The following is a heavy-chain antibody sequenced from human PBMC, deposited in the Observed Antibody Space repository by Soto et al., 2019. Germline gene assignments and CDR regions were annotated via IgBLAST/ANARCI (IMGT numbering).Heavy chain of an antibody. CDR1: GGTFSSYA. D-gene: IGHD5-12*01. J-gene: IGHJ6*02. Sequence: SVKVSCKASGGTFSSYAISWVRQAPGQGLEWMGGIIPIFGTANYAQKFQGRVTITADESTSTAYMELSSLRSEDTAVYYCAGDLREMATITFYYGMDVWGQGTTVTVSS. CDR2: IIPIFGTA. V-gene: IGHV1-69*13. CDR3: AGDLREMATITFYYGMDV.